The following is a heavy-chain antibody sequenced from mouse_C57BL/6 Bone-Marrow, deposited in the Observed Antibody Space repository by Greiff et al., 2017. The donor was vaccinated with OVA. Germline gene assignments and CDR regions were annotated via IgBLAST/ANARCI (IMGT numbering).Heavy chain of an antibody. D-gene: IGHD1-1*01. CDR3: ARHYYGSSDY. CDR1: GFTFSSYG. J-gene: IGHJ2*01. V-gene: IGHV5-6*01. Sequence: EVQGVESGGDLVKPGGSLKLSCAASGFTFSSYGMSWVRQTPDKRLEWVATISSGGSYIYYPASVKGRFTISRDNAKNTLYLQMSSLKSEDTAMYYCARHYYGSSDYWGQGTTLTVSS. CDR2: ISSGGSYI.